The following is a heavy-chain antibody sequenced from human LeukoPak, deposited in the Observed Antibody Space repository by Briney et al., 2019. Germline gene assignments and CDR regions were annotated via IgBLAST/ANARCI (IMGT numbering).Heavy chain of an antibody. Sequence: PGGPLRLSCAASGFTFSSYSMNWVRQAPGKGLEWVASITSSSTYIYYADSVKGRFTISRDNAKNSLYLQMNSLRAEDTAVYYCARRDFSGNYYVDYWGQGTLVTVSS. CDR1: GFTFSSYS. J-gene: IGHJ4*02. D-gene: IGHD1-26*01. V-gene: IGHV3-21*01. CDR2: ITSSSTYI. CDR3: ARRDFSGNYYVDY.